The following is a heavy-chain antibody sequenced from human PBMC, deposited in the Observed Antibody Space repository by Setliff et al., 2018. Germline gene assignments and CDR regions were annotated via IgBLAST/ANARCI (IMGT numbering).Heavy chain of an antibody. V-gene: IGHV1-24*01. CDR2: FDPEDGET. CDR3: ATGGLLWFGELSGGAFDI. D-gene: IGHD3-10*01. Sequence: GASVKVSCKVSGYTLTELSMHWVRQAPGKGLEWMGGFDPEDGETIYAQKFQGRVTMTEDTSTDTAYRELSSLRSEDTAVYYCATGGLLWFGELSGGAFDIWGQGTMVTVSS. CDR1: GYTLTELS. J-gene: IGHJ3*02.